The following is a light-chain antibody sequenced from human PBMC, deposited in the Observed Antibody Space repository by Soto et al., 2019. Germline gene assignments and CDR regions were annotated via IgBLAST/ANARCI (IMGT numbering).Light chain of an antibody. CDR1: QSVSSSY. J-gene: IGKJ4*01. CDR2: GAS. Sequence: EIVLPPSQGTFSLPPAERHTFSGRESQSVSSSYLAWYQQKPGQAPRLLIYGASSRATGIPDRFSGSGSGTDFTLTISRLEPEDFAVYYCQQYGSSPLTFGGGTKVDIK. CDR3: QQYGSSPLT. V-gene: IGKV3-20*01.